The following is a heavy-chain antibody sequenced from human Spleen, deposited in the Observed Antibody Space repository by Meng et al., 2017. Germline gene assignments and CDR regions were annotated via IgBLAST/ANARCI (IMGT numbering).Heavy chain of an antibody. V-gene: IGHV3-7*01. CDR3: ARDTTTRYSALVD. CDR1: GFSFTTFW. J-gene: IGHJ4*02. D-gene: IGHD2-15*01. CDR2: IKPDGNEK. Sequence: WGSLSLSCAASGFSFTTFWMNWVRQAPGKGLEWVATIKPDGNEKYNVSRVKGRFTVSRDNAMNSVYLQMDSLRAEDTSVYSCARDTTTRYSALVDWGQGTLVTVSS.